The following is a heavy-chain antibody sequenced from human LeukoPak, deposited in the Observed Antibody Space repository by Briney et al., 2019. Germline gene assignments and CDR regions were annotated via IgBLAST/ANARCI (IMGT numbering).Heavy chain of an antibody. J-gene: IGHJ3*02. Sequence: GESLKISCKGSGYSFTSYWIGWVRQMPGKGLEWMGIIYPGDSDTRYSPSFQGQVTISADKSISTAYLQWSSLKASDTAMYYCARPYRRGGYSYFGDAFDIWGQGTMVTVSS. V-gene: IGHV5-51*01. CDR3: ARPYRRGGYSYFGDAFDI. D-gene: IGHD3-22*01. CDR2: IYPGDSDT. CDR1: GYSFTSYW.